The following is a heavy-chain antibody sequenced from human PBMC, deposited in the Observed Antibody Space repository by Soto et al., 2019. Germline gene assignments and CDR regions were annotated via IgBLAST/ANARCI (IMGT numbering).Heavy chain of an antibody. J-gene: IGHJ4*02. Sequence: QVQLVQSGAEVKKPGASVKVSCKASGYTFTSYGISWVRQAPGQGLEWMGWISAYNGNTNYAQKLQGRVTMTTDTSKRTDYMELRSMRYDDKAVSYCARYGSGTVDYWGQGHLVTVSS. CDR2: ISAYNGNT. D-gene: IGHD3-10*01. CDR1: GYTFTSYG. V-gene: IGHV1-18*01. CDR3: ARYGSGTVDY.